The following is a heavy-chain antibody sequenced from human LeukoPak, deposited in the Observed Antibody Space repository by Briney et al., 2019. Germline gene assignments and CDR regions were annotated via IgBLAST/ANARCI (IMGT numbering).Heavy chain of an antibody. CDR2: TYYRSNWYN. V-gene: IGHV6-1*01. D-gene: IGHD3-10*01. J-gene: IGHJ6*02. CDR1: GDSVSSNSVA. CDR3: AKVLDYYGSGSYYPTPYYYYGMDV. Sequence: SQTLSLTCAISGDSVSSNSVAWNWIRQSPSRGLEWLVRTYYRSNWYNDFAVSMKSRITINPDTSKNQFSLQLNSVTPEDTAVYYCAKVLDYYGSGSYYPTPYYYYGMDVWGQGTTVTVSS.